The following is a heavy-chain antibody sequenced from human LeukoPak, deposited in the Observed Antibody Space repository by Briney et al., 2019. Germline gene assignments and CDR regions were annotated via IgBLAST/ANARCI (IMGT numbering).Heavy chain of an antibody. CDR1: GFTFSSYS. Sequence: GGSLRLSCAASGFTFSSYSMNWVRQAPGKGLEWVSSISSSSSYIYYADSVKGRFTISRDNSKNTLYLQMNSLRAEDTAVYYCARGGYSYADYYYYGMDVWGQGTTVTVSS. CDR2: ISSSSSYI. J-gene: IGHJ6*02. D-gene: IGHD5-18*01. CDR3: ARGGYSYADYYYYGMDV. V-gene: IGHV3-21*01.